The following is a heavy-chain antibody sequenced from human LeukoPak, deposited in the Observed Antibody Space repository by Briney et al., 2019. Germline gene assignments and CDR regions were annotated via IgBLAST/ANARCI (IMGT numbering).Heavy chain of an antibody. CDR1: GGSISSGDYY. J-gene: IGHJ4*02. D-gene: IGHD6-13*01. V-gene: IGHV4-30-2*01. Sequence: SETLSLTCTVSGGSISSGDYYWSWIRQPPGKGLEWIGYIHHSGDTYQNPSLKSRVTVSSDRSKNQFYLKLSSVTAADTAVYYCARLIAADPQLDSWGQGTLVTDSS. CDR2: IHHSGDT. CDR3: ARLIAADPQLDS.